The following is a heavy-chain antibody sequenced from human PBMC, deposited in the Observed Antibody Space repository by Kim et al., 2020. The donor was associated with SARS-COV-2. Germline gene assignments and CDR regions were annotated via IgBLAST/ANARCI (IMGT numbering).Heavy chain of an antibody. CDR3: AMPYYYDSSGYLIFDY. J-gene: IGHJ4*02. V-gene: IGHV1-3*01. Sequence: KFQARVTITSDTSASTAYMELSSLRSEDTAVYYCAMPYYYDSSGYLIFDYWGQGTLVTVSS. D-gene: IGHD3-22*01.